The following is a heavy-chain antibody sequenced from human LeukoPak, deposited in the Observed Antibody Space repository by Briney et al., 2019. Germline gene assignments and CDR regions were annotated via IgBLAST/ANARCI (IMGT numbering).Heavy chain of an antibody. D-gene: IGHD3-10*01. CDR3: AGRSYSDDY. CDR2: ISSSSDTI. Sequence: GGSLRLSWAASGFTFCSFAMNWVRQAPGKGLEWVSYISSSSDTIYYADSVKGRFTISRDNAKNSLYLQMSSLRAEDTALYYCAGRSYSDDYWGQGTLVTVSS. CDR1: GFTFCSFA. J-gene: IGHJ4*02. V-gene: IGHV3-48*04.